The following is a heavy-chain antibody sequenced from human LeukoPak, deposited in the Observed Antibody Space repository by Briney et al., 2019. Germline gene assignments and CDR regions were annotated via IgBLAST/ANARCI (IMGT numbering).Heavy chain of an antibody. CDR3: AAGSQSTALIK. J-gene: IGHJ4*02. CDR2: MYTSGET. Sequence: PSETLSLTCSVSGGSIGSSTNDYWSWIRQPAGKGLEWIGRMYTSGETNYNPTLKSRITISLDTSKNQFSLRLSSVTAADTAVYYCAAGSQSTALIKWGQGTLVTVSS. D-gene: IGHD5-18*01. V-gene: IGHV4-4*07. CDR1: GGSIGSSTNDY.